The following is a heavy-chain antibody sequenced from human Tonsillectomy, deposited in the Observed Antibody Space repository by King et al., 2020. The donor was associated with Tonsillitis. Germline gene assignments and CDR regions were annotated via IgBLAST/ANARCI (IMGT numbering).Heavy chain of an antibody. D-gene: IGHD3-22*01. V-gene: IGHV2-70*11. CDR3: ARIRHYSDSSGYYLIDY. Sequence: VTLKESGPALVKPTQTLTLTCTFSGFSLSTSGMCVSWIRQPPGKALEWLARIDWDDDKYYSTSLKTRLTISKDTSKNQVVLTMTNMDPVDTATYFCARIRHYSDSSGYYLIDYWGQGTLVTVSS. CDR2: IDWDDDK. J-gene: IGHJ4*02. CDR1: GFSLSTSGMC.